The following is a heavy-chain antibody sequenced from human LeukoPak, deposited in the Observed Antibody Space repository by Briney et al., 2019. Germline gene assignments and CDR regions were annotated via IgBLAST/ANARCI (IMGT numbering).Heavy chain of an antibody. D-gene: IGHD1-26*01. CDR3: AKDINGSYRPHYFDY. V-gene: IGHV3-23*01. CDR1: GFDFSSNG. J-gene: IGHJ4*02. CDR2: ISGSGGST. Sequence: PGGSLRLSCAASGFDFSSNGMSWVRQAPGKGLEWVSAISGSGGSTYYADSVKGRFTISRDKSKNTLYLQMNSLRAEDTAVYYCAKDINGSYRPHYFDYWGQGTLVTVSS.